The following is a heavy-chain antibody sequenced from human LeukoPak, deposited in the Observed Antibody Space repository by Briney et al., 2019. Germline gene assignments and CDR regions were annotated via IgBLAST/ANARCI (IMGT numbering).Heavy chain of an antibody. Sequence: GASVKVSCKASGYTFTGYYMHWVRQAPGQGLEWMGWINPTSGDTSYAQKFQGRVTMTRDTSISTAYMELSRLTSDDTAVYYCARAPGQLRPPGPTCYFDYWGQGTLVTVSS. V-gene: IGHV1-2*02. CDR1: GYTFTGYY. CDR2: INPTSGDT. D-gene: IGHD3-3*01. J-gene: IGHJ4*02. CDR3: ARAPGQLRPPGPTCYFDY.